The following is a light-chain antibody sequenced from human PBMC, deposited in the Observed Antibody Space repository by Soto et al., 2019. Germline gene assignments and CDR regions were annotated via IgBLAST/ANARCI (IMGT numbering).Light chain of an antibody. CDR3: QQHTRYPQT. V-gene: IGKV1-16*02. CDR2: AAY. CDR1: QGIKNK. J-gene: IGKJ1*01. Sequence: DMQMTQSPSCLYASVGDRFTVTGRASQGIKNKLAWFQQKPGKAPKSLIYAAYKLQSGVPSQFSGSGSGTDSTITISSLQPEDSATYYCQQHTRYPQTVGQGTQVEIK.